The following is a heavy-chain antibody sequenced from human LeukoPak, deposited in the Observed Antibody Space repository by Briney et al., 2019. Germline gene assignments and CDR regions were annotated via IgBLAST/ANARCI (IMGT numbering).Heavy chain of an antibody. D-gene: IGHD6-13*01. CDR2: IYTSGST. CDR3: ARESAAGGDFDY. Sequence: SETLSLTCTVSGGSTSSYYWSWIRQPAGKGLEWIGRIYTSGSTNYNPSLKSRVTMSVDTSKNQFSLKLSSVTAADTAVYYCARESAAGGDFDYWGQGTVVTVSS. J-gene: IGHJ4*02. CDR1: GGSTSSYY. V-gene: IGHV4-4*07.